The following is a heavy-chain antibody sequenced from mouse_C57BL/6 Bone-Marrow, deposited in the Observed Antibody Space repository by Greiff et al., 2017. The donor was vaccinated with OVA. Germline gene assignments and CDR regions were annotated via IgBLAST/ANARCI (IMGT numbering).Heavy chain of an antibody. D-gene: IGHD3-1*01. V-gene: IGHV3-6*01. Sequence: ESGPGLVKPSQSLSLTCSVTGYSITSGYYWNWIRQFPGNKLEWMGYISYDGSNNYNPSLKNRISITRDTSKNQFFLKLNSVTTEDTATYYCARDSALSWFAYWGQGTLVTVSA. CDR3: ARDSALSWFAY. CDR2: ISYDGSN. J-gene: IGHJ3*01. CDR1: GYSITSGYY.